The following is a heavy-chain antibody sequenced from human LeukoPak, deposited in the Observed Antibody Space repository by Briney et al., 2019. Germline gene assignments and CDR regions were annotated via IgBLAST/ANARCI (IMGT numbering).Heavy chain of an antibody. CDR1: GFTFSSYG. CDR2: ISYDGSNK. D-gene: IGHD5-18*01. Sequence: ERSLRLSCAASGFTFSSYGMHWVRQAPGKGLEWVAVISYDGSNKYYADSVKGRFTISRDNSKNTLYLQMNSLRAEDTAVYYCAKDRPLPRRGYSYLFDYWGQGTLVTVSS. J-gene: IGHJ4*02. V-gene: IGHV3-30*18. CDR3: AKDRPLPRRGYSYLFDY.